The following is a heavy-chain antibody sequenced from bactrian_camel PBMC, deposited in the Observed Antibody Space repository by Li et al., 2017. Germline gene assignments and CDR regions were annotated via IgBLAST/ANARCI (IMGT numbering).Heavy chain of an antibody. CDR2: IDSDGRT. J-gene: IGHJ4*01. D-gene: IGHD1*01. CDR3: AADSRWVCYSASWSEYHY. Sequence: HVQLVESGGGSVQDEGSLRLSCLASFVSYAQYCMGWFRQVQGKEREAVAQIDSDGRTTYVNSVKGRFTISRDNAKNTLYLQMNSLKPEDIAMYYCAADSRWVCYSASWSEYHYWGQGTQVTVS. V-gene: IGHV3S55*01. CDR1: FVSYAQYC.